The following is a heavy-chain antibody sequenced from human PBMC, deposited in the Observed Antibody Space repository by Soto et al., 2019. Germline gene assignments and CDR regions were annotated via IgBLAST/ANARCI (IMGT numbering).Heavy chain of an antibody. V-gene: IGHV3-23*01. CDR1: GFTFSSYA. Sequence: GGSLRLSCAASGFTFSSYAMSWVRQAPGKGLEWVSAISGSGGSTYYADSVKGRFTISRDNSKNTLYLQMNSLRAEDTAVYYCAKALQLNCSSTSCYYYYYYGMDVWGQGTTVTVSS. CDR3: AKALQLNCSSTSCYYYYYYGMDV. J-gene: IGHJ6*02. D-gene: IGHD2-2*01. CDR2: ISGSGGST.